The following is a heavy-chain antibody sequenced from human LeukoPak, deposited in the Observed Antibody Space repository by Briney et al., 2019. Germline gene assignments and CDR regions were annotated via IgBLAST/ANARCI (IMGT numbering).Heavy chain of an antibody. CDR1: GGSISSSNW. CDR2: IYYSGST. Sequence: PSETLSLTCAVSGGSISSSNWWSWVRQPPGKGLEWIGSIYYSGSTYYNPSLKSRVTISVDTSKNQFSLKLSSVTAADTAVYYCARDEAGYYYDSSGSLNPWGQGTLVTVSS. CDR3: ARDEAGYYYDSSGSLNP. V-gene: IGHV4-4*02. D-gene: IGHD3-22*01. J-gene: IGHJ5*02.